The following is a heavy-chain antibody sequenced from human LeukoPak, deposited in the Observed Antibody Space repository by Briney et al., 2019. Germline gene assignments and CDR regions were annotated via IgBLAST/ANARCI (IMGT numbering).Heavy chain of an antibody. CDR1: GFTFSDYY. CDR3: ARERSYDLDY. V-gene: IGHV3-11*04. CDR2: ISNSGRTT. D-gene: IGHD1-26*01. J-gene: IGHJ4*02. Sequence: GGSLRLSCASSGFTFSDYYMSWIRQAPGKGLEWVSYISNSGRTTYYADSVKGRFTISRDNAKNSLDLQMNSLRAEDTAVYYCARERSYDLDYWGQGTLVTVSS.